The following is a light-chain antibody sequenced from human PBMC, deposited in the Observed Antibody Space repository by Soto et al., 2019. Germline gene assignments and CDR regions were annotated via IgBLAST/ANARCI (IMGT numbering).Light chain of an antibody. CDR3: QQRSDWPLT. CDR2: DAS. J-gene: IGKJ4*02. Sequence: EIVLTQSPATLSSSPGERATLSCRASQSLSSYLAWYQQKRGQAPRLLIYDASKRGTGIPARFSGSGSGTDFTLSISSLEPEDFAVYYCQQRSDWPLTFGGGTKVEIK. V-gene: IGKV3-11*01. CDR1: QSLSSY.